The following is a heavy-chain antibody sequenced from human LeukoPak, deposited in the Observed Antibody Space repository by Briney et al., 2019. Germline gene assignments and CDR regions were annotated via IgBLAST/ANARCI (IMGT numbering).Heavy chain of an antibody. V-gene: IGHV3-7*01. CDR3: AKRGVVIRGILVIGYHREAYHYDF. D-gene: IGHD3-10*01. CDR1: GFTFSIYW. J-gene: IGHJ4*02. CDR2: IKEDGSEE. Sequence: GGSLRLSCTASGFTFSIYWMSWVRQAPGKGLEWVASIKEDGSEEHYVDSVKGRFTISRDNARNSVHVQMNSLRAEDTAVYFCAKRGVVIRGILVIGYHREAYHYDFWGQGVLVTVSS.